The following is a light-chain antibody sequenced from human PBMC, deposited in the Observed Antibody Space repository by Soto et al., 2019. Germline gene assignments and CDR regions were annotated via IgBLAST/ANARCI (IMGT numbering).Light chain of an antibody. Sequence: QSALTQPASVSGSPGQSITISCTGTSSDVGSYNLVSWYQQHPGKAPKLVIYEGNERPSGVSDRFSGSKSGNTASLTISGLQAEDEADYYCRSYAGSRTYVLFGGGTKLTVL. CDR2: EGN. V-gene: IGLV2-23*01. J-gene: IGLJ2*01. CDR1: SSDVGSYNL. CDR3: RSYAGSRTYVL.